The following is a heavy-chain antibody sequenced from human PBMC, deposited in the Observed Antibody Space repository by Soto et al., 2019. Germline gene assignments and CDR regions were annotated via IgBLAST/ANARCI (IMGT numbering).Heavy chain of an antibody. D-gene: IGHD4-17*01. CDR3: ARGKLRRDY. Sequence: QVQLQQWGAGLLKPSETLSLTCAVYGGSFSGYYWSWIREPPGKGLEWIGEINHSGSTNYNPSLKSRVTISVDTSKNQCAQKLSAVTAADTAVYYCARGKLRRDYWGQGTLVTVSS. CDR1: GGSFSGYY. CDR2: INHSGST. V-gene: IGHV4-34*01. J-gene: IGHJ4*02.